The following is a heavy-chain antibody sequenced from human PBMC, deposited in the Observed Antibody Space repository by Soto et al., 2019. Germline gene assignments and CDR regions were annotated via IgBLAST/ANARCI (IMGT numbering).Heavy chain of an antibody. CDR3: ARGPAPEQLVAAPEVWFDP. CDR2: IIPIFGTA. Sequence: ASVKVSCKASGGTFSSYAISWVRQAPGQGLEWMGGIIPIFGTANYAQKFQGRVTITADESTSTAYMELSSLRSEDTAVYYCARGPAPEQLVAAPEVWFDPWGQGTLVTVSS. D-gene: IGHD5-12*01. CDR1: GGTFSSYA. J-gene: IGHJ5*02. V-gene: IGHV1-69*13.